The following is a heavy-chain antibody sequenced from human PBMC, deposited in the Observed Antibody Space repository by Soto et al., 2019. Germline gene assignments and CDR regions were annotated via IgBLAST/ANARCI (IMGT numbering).Heavy chain of an antibody. CDR3: ARESTRNYDFWSGYSSLGYYYGMDV. V-gene: IGHV1-69*01. Sequence: QVQLVQSGAEVTKPGSSVKVSCKASGGTFSSYAISWVRQAPGQGLEWMGGIIPIFGTANYAQKFQGRVTITADESTSTAYMELSSLRSEDTAVYYCARESTRNYDFWSGYSSLGYYYGMDVWGQGTTVTVSS. D-gene: IGHD3-3*01. CDR1: GGTFSSYA. CDR2: IIPIFGTA. J-gene: IGHJ6*02.